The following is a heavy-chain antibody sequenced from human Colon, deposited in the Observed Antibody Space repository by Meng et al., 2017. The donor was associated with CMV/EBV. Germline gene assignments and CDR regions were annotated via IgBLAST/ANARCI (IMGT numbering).Heavy chain of an antibody. CDR3: ARTFGEPVDGYFDY. Sequence: SETLSLTCSVPGGPIISHSYYWGWIRQSPGKGLEWIGSINYSGTTYYSPSLKRRVALSVDTSKNQFSLTLTSLTAADTATYYCARTFGEPVDGYFDYWGQGTLVTVSS. CDR2: INYSGTT. J-gene: IGHJ4*02. D-gene: IGHD1-14*01. V-gene: IGHV4-39*07. CDR1: GGPIISHSYY.